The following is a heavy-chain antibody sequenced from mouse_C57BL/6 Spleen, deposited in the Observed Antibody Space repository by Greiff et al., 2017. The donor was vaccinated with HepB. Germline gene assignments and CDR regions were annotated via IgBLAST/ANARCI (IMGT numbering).Heavy chain of an antibody. V-gene: IGHV1-61*01. CDR2: IYPSDSET. CDR3: ARAYYGRSAY. CDR1: GYTFTSYW. Sequence: QVHVKQPGAELVRPGSSVKLSCKASGYTFTSYWMDWVKQRPGQGLEWIGNIYPSDSETHYNQKFKDKATLTVDKSSSTAYMQLSSLTSEDSAVYYCARAYYGRSAYWGQGTLVTVSA. D-gene: IGHD1-1*01. J-gene: IGHJ3*01.